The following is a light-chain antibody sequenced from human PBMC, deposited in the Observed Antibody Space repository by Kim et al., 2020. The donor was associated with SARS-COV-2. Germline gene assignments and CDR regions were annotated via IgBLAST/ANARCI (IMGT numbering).Light chain of an antibody. J-gene: IGLJ3*02. V-gene: IGLV1-40*01. CDR1: SSNIGAGYD. CDR3: QSYDSSLGGSRV. Sequence: QSVLTQPPSVSGAPGQRVTIACTGTSSNIGAGYDVHWYQQLPGTAPKLLMYGNTNRPSGVPDRFSGSKSGTSASLAITGLQAEDEADYYCQSYDSSLGGSRVFGGGTKLPVL. CDR2: GNT.